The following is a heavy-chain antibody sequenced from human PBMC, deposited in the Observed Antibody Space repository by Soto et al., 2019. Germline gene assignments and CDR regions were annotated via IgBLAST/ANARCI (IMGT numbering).Heavy chain of an antibody. V-gene: IGHV3-15*07. CDR1: AYTFSGAW. Sequence: GGSLGLSCAVFAYTFSGAWMNWVRQAPGKGLDWVACINMKIDGETTDYAAPVEGRFTSARDDSKNTLYLQMSSLKIEDTAVYSCTADHWSWGQGTMVTVSS. J-gene: IGHJ4*02. D-gene: IGHD3-3*01. CDR3: TADHWS. CDR2: INMKIDGETT.